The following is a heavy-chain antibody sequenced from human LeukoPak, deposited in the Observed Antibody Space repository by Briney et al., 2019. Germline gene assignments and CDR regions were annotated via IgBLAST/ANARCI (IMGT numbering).Heavy chain of an antibody. J-gene: IGHJ5*02. Sequence: SETLSLTCAVYGGSFSGYYWSWIRQPPGKGLEWIGETNHSGSTNYNPSLKSRVTISVDTSKNQFSLKLSSVTAADTAVYYCARRRTGTIFGVVIKNPNWFDPWGQGTLVTVSS. D-gene: IGHD3-3*01. CDR2: TNHSGST. CDR3: ARRRTGTIFGVVIKNPNWFDP. V-gene: IGHV4-34*01. CDR1: GGSFSGYY.